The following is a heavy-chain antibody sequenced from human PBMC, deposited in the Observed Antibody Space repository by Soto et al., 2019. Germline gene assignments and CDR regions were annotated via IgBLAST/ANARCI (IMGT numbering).Heavy chain of an antibody. CDR2: IYHGGTT. CDR1: GGSISSSYW. V-gene: IGHV4-4*02. Sequence: QVQLQESGPGLVKPSGTLSLTCAVSGGSISSSYWWNWVRQTPRGGLEWIGKIYHGGTTNYNPSLKNRVTISVDKSKNQFSLKLTSVTAADTAVYYCVSSLNYDFWRDGGRHFYFDYWGQGTLVTVSS. J-gene: IGHJ4*02. D-gene: IGHD3-3*01. CDR3: VSSLNYDFWRDGGRHFYFDY.